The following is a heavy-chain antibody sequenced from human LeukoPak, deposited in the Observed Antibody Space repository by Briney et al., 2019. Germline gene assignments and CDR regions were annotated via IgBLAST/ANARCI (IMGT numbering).Heavy chain of an antibody. D-gene: IGHD6-19*01. CDR3: ARGARGIAVAGL. Sequence: SETLSLTCTVSGDSISSGSYYWSWIRQPAGKGLEWIGRTYPSGSTNYNSSLRGRVTISVDTSKNQFSLKLSSVTAADAAVYFCARGARGIAVAGLWGQGILVTVSS. J-gene: IGHJ4*02. CDR1: GDSISSGSYY. CDR2: TYPSGST. V-gene: IGHV4-61*02.